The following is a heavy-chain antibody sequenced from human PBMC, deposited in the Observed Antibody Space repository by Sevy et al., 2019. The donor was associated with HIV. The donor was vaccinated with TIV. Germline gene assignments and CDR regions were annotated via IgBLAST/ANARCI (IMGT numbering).Heavy chain of an antibody. CDR1: GDSINSGDYS. J-gene: IGHJ5*02. Sequence: SETLSLTCAVSGDSINSGDYSWSWIRQPPGRGLEWIGYIYHSGNTYYNPSLKSRVTISVDRSRNQFSLKLTSVTAADTALYYCARVTTLFGALNQNYFDPWGQGTLVTVSS. CDR3: ARVTTLFGALNQNYFDP. V-gene: IGHV4-30-2*01. CDR2: IYHSGNT. D-gene: IGHD3-3*01.